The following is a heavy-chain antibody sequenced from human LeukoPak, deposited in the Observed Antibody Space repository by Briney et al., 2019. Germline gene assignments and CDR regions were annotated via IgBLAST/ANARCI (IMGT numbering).Heavy chain of an antibody. D-gene: IGHD2-2*01. Sequence: PSETLSLTCAVYGGSFSGYYWSWIRQPPGKGLEWIGEINHSGSTNYNPSLKGRVTISVDTSKNQFSLKLSSVTAADTAVYYCARGQGIVVVPAANWFDPWGQGTLVTVSS. J-gene: IGHJ5*02. CDR2: INHSGST. CDR3: ARGQGIVVVPAANWFDP. CDR1: GGSFSGYY. V-gene: IGHV4-34*01.